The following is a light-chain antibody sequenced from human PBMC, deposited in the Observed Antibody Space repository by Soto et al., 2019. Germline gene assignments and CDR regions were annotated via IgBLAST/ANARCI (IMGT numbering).Light chain of an antibody. CDR2: GAS. V-gene: IGKV3-15*01. Sequence: EIVVTRSPATLSVSPGERATLSCRASQSVGSNLAWYQQKPGQAPSLLIYGASTRATDFPARFSGSGSGTEFALSISSLQSEDSAVYYCQQYYSWWTFGQGTKVDIK. CDR3: QQYYSWWT. J-gene: IGKJ1*01. CDR1: QSVGSN.